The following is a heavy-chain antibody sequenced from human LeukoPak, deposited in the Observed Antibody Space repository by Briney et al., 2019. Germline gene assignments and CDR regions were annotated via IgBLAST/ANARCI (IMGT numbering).Heavy chain of an antibody. CDR1: GGSIIGHW. J-gene: IGHJ4*02. Sequence: SETLSLTCTVSGGSIIGHWWSWIRQPPGKGLEWIRDIFYSGSNNYNPSLKSRLSISLDTSKNQFSLKLSSVTAADTAMYYCARRNTADASIDFWGQGTLVIASS. CDR2: IFYSGSN. V-gene: IGHV4-59*08. D-gene: IGHD2/OR15-2a*01. CDR3: ARRNTADASIDF.